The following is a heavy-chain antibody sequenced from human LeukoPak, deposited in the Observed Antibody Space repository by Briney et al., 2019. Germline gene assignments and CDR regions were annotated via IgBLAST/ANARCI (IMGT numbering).Heavy chain of an antibody. CDR3: AREASDIVATIPYFDY. CDR1: GYTFTRYG. Sequence: ASVKVSCKASGYTFTRYGISWVRQAPGQGLEWMGWISAYNGNTNYAQKLQGRVTMTTDTSTSTAYMELRSLRSDDTAVYYSAREASDIVATIPYFDYWGQGTLVIVSS. CDR2: ISAYNGNT. V-gene: IGHV1-18*01. D-gene: IGHD5-12*01. J-gene: IGHJ4*02.